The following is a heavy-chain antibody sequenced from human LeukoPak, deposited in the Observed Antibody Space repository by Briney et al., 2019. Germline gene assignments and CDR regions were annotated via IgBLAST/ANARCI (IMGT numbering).Heavy chain of an antibody. J-gene: IGHJ4*02. V-gene: IGHV3-7*01. CDR2: IKQDGSEK. Sequence: GGSLRLSCAASGFTFSSYWMSWVRQPPGKGLEWVANIKQDGSEKYYVDSVKGRFTISRDNAKNSLYLQMNSLRAEDTAVYYCARYCGGGSCYYAFDYWGQGTLVTVSS. CDR3: ARYCGGGSCYYAFDY. CDR1: GFTFSSYW. D-gene: IGHD2-15*01.